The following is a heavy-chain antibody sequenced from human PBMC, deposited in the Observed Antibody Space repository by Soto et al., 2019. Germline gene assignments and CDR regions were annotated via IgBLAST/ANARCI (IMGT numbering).Heavy chain of an antibody. D-gene: IGHD3-9*01. J-gene: IGHJ6*02. V-gene: IGHV5-51*01. Sequence: GESLKISCKGSGYSVTSYWIGWVRQMPGKGLEWMGIIYPGDSDTRYSPSFQGQVTISADKSIRTAYLQWSSLKASDTAMYYCATPSFDILTGYNSGMDVWGQGTTVTVS. CDR2: IYPGDSDT. CDR3: ATPSFDILTGYNSGMDV. CDR1: GYSVTSYW.